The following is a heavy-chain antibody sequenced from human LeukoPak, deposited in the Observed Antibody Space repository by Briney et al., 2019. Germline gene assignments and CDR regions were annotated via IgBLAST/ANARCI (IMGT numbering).Heavy chain of an antibody. J-gene: IGHJ4*02. CDR3: ARLQQVVSYYFDY. CDR1: GGSISSSNYY. Sequence: SETLSLTCTVSGGSISSSNYYWGWIRQPPGKGLEWIGTIYYSGSTYYNPSLKSRVTISVDTSKNQFSLKLSSATAADTAVYYCARLQQVVSYYFDYWGQGTLVTVSS. D-gene: IGHD2-15*01. V-gene: IGHV4-39*07. CDR2: IYYSGST.